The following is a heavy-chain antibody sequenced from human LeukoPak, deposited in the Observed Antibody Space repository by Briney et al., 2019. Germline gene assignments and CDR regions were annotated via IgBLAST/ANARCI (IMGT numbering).Heavy chain of an antibody. J-gene: IGHJ4*02. D-gene: IGHD1-1*01. CDR2: ISGSGGST. Sequence: GGSLRLSCAASGFTFSSYAITWVRQAPGKGLEWDSAISGSGGSTYYADSVKGRFTISRDNSKNTLYLQMNSLRAEDTAVYYCAKDPNLNGQFGYWGQGTLVTVSS. V-gene: IGHV3-23*01. CDR1: GFTFSSYA. CDR3: AKDPNLNGQFGY.